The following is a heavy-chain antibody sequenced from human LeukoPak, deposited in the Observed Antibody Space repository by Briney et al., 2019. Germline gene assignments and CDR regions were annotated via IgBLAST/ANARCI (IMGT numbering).Heavy chain of an antibody. CDR3: ARAGVWDYSDSSGYHNAAFDI. Sequence: EASVKVSCKASGYTFTGYYMHWVQQAPGQGLEWMGWINPSSGGTNYAQKFQGRVTVTRDTSISTAYMDLSRLRSDDTAVYYCARAGVWDYSDSSGYHNAAFDIWGQGTMVTVSS. CDR1: GYTFTGYY. CDR2: INPSSGGT. J-gene: IGHJ3*02. D-gene: IGHD3-22*01. V-gene: IGHV1-2*02.